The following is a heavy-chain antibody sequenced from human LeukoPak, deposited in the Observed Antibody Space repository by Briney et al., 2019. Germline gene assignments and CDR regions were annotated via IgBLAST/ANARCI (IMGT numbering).Heavy chain of an antibody. CDR2: IYYSGST. J-gene: IGHJ5*02. V-gene: IGHV4-39*07. CDR1: GGSISSSSYY. D-gene: IGHD6-6*01. Sequence: SETLSLTCTVSGGSISSSSYYWGWIRQPPGKGLEWIGSIYYSGSTYYNPSLKSRVTISVDTSKNQFSLKLSSVTAADTAVYYCARDASSSAEYWFDPWGQGTLVTVSS. CDR3: ARDASSSAEYWFDP.